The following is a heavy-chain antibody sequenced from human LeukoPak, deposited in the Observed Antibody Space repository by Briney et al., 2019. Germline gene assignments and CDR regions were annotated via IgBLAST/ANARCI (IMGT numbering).Heavy chain of an antibody. J-gene: IGHJ4*02. CDR3: ARDSGYSYADDY. Sequence: GGALRLSCAASGFTFRSYAMQWVRQAPGKGLEWGSYITYNSGTIFYEDSVKGRFTISRDNAKDSLYLQMSSLRDEDTAVYYCARDSGYSYADDYWGQGTLVTVSS. CDR2: ITYNSGTI. D-gene: IGHD5-18*01. V-gene: IGHV3-48*02. CDR1: GFTFRSYA.